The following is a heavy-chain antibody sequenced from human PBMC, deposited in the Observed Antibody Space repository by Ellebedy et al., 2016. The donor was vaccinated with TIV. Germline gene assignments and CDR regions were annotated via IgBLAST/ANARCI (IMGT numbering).Heavy chain of an antibody. CDR2: IDNSGSYV. CDR3: AKSTVINTEGDAYDI. CDR1: GFSFSTFG. Sequence: GESLKISCAASGFSFSTFGMNWVRQASGKGLEWVSSIDNSGSYVYYADSVKGRFTISRDNGKNSLYLHMNSLRAEDTAVYYCAKSTVINTEGDAYDIWGQGTKVTVSS. J-gene: IGHJ3*02. D-gene: IGHD4-11*01. V-gene: IGHV3-21*06.